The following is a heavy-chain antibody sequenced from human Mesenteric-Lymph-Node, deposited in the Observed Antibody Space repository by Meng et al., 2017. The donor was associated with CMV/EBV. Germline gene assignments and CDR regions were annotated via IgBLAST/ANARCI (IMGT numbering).Heavy chain of an antibody. V-gene: IGHV3-7*01. D-gene: IGHD1-14*01. Sequence: GESLKISCAASGFTFSSYWMSWVRQAPGKGLEWVANIKQDGSEKYYVDSVKGRFTISRDNAKNSLYLQMNSLRAEDTAVYYCARVAARYNAFDIWGQGTMVTVSS. CDR3: ARVAARYNAFDI. CDR2: IKQDGSEK. J-gene: IGHJ3*02. CDR1: GFTFSSYW.